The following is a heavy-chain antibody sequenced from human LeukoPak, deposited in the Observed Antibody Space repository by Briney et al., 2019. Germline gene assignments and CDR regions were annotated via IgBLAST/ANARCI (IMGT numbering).Heavy chain of an antibody. D-gene: IGHD1-26*01. J-gene: IGHJ4*02. CDR1: GGTFSSYA. V-gene: IGHV1-69*04. CDR2: IIPILGIA. CDR3: ARDRFNSGSYQYYFDY. Sequence: SVKVSCKASGGTFSSYAISWVRQAPGQGLEWMGRIIPILGIANYAQKFQGRVTITADKSTSTAHMELSSLRSEDTAVYYCARDRFNSGSYQYYFDYWGQGTLVTVSS.